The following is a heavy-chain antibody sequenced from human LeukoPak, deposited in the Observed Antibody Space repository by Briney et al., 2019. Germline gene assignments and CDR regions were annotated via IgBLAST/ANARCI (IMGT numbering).Heavy chain of an antibody. CDR2: IIPIFGTA. Sequence: ASVKVSCKASGYTFTGYYMHWVRQAPGQGLEWMGGIIPIFGTANYAQKFQGRVTITADESTSTAYMELSSLRSEDTAVYYCASAVYYYDSSGYYYLDYWGQGTLVTVSS. CDR1: GYTFTGYY. CDR3: ASAVYYYDSSGYYYLDY. J-gene: IGHJ4*02. V-gene: IGHV1-69*13. D-gene: IGHD3-22*01.